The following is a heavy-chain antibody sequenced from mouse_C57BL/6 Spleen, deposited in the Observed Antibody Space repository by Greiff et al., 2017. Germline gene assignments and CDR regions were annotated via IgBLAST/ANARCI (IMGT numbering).Heavy chain of an antibody. V-gene: IGHV1-69*01. J-gene: IGHJ4*01. CDR3: ARYGGNYDAMDY. Sequence: QVQLQQPGAELVMPGASVKLSCKASGYTFTSYWMHWVKQRPGQGLEWIGEIDPSDSYTNYNQKFKGKSTLTVDKSSSTAYMQLSSLTSEDSAVYYCARYGGNYDAMDYWGQGTSVTVSS. CDR1: GYTFTSYW. D-gene: IGHD1-1*02. CDR2: IDPSDSYT.